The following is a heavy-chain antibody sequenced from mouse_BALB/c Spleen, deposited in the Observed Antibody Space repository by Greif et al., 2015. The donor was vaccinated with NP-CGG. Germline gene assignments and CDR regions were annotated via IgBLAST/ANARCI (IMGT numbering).Heavy chain of an antibody. CDR2: ISSGGSYT. J-gene: IGHJ4*01. V-gene: IGHV5-9-4*01. D-gene: IGHD1-1*01. CDR1: GFTFSSYA. CDR3: ARDRGSSYLPYYAMDY. Sequence: EVKLVESRGGLVKPGGSLKLSCAASGFTFSSYAMSWVRQSPEKRLEWVAEISSGGSYTYYPDTVTGRFTISRDNAKNTLYLEMSSLRSGYTAIYYCARDRGSSYLPYYAMDYWGQGTSVTVSS.